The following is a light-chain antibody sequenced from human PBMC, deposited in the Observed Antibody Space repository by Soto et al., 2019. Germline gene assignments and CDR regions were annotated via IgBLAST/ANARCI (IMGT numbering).Light chain of an antibody. V-gene: IGLV2-14*03. Sequence: QSALTQPASVSGSPGQSITISCIGTSSDVGGYNYVSWYQQHPGKAPKVMIYDVSYRPSGVSNRFSGSKSGNTASLTISGLQVEDEADYYCSSYTSSSTLVVFGGGTQLTVL. CDR3: SSYTSSSTLVV. CDR1: SSDVGGYNY. J-gene: IGLJ2*01. CDR2: DVS.